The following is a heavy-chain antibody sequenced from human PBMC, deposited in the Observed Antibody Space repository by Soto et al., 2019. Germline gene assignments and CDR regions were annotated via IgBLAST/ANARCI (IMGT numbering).Heavy chain of an antibody. V-gene: IGHV4-4*02. CDR2: IYHSGST. CDR1: GGSISSSNW. CDR3: ARSGVATTSSGNFDY. J-gene: IGHJ4*02. Sequence: SETLSLTCAVSGGSISSSNWWSWVRQPPGKGLEWIGEIYHSGSTNYNPSLKSRVTISVDKSKNQFSLRLSSVTAADTAVYYCARSGVATTSSGNFDYWGQGTLVTVSS. D-gene: IGHD5-12*01.